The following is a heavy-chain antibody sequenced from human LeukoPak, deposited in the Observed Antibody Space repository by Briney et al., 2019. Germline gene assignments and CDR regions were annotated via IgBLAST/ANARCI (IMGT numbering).Heavy chain of an antibody. J-gene: IGHJ3*02. Sequence: RASVKVSCKASGGTFSSYAISWVRQAPGQGLEWMGGIIPIFGTANYAQKFQGRVTITADESTSTAYMELSSLRSEDTAVYYCARVSDSSSRYGYDIWGQGTMVTVSS. CDR3: ARVSDSSSRYGYDI. V-gene: IGHV1-69*13. CDR2: IIPIFGTA. D-gene: IGHD6-13*01. CDR1: GGTFSSYA.